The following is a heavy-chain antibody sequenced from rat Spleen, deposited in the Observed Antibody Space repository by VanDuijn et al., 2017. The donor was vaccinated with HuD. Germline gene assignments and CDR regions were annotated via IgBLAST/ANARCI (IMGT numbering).Heavy chain of an antibody. Sequence: EVQLVESGGGLVQPGRSLKLSCAASGFTFSDYYMAWVRQAPKKGLEWVASISSGGGGIYYLDSVKGRFSISRDNAKSTLYLQMDSLRSEDTASYYCARHHYDGYYHGPVLGVMDAWGQGASVTVSS. CDR1: GFTFSDYY. V-gene: IGHV5-25*01. CDR2: ISSGGGGI. D-gene: IGHD1-12*03. J-gene: IGHJ4*01. CDR3: ARHHYDGYYHGPVLGVMDA.